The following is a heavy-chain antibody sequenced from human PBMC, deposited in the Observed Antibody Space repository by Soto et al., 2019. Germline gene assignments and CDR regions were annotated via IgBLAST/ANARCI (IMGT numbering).Heavy chain of an antibody. CDR3: ARDREFDY. Sequence: QVQLVESGGGVVQPGRSLRLSCAASGFTFSSYAMHWVRQAPSKGLEWVAVISYDGSNKSYADSVKGRFTISRDNSKNTLYLQMNSLRAEDTAVYYCARDREFDYWGQGTLVTVSS. V-gene: IGHV3-30-3*01. J-gene: IGHJ4*02. CDR2: ISYDGSNK. CDR1: GFTFSSYA.